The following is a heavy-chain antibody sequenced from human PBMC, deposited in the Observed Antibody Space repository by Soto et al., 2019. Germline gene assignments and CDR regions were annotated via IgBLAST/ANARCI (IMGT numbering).Heavy chain of an antibody. V-gene: IGHV1-69*04. D-gene: IGHD5-12*01. Sequence: SVKVSCKASGYTFTSYDINRVRQAPGQGLEWMGRIIPILGIANYAQKFQGRVTITADKSTSTAYMELSSLRSEDTAVYYCASNDVNIVAPSYWGQGTLVTVS. CDR1: GYTFTSYD. CDR2: IIPILGIA. CDR3: ASNDVNIVAPSY. J-gene: IGHJ4*02.